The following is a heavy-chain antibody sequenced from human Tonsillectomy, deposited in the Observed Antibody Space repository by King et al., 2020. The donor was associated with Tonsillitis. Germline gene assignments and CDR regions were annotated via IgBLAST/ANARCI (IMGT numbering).Heavy chain of an antibody. D-gene: IGHD3-3*01. CDR3: ARWGITIFGVVIAFDY. V-gene: IGHV5-51*01. CDR2: IYPGDSNT. J-gene: IGHJ4*02. Sequence: QLVQSGAEVKKPGESLKISCKGSGYSFTNYWIGWVRQMPGKGLEWMGIIYPGDSNTRYRPSFQVQVTISADKSLRTAYLQGSSLKASDTAMYYCARWGITIFGVVIAFDYWGQGTLVTVSS. CDR1: GYSFTNYW.